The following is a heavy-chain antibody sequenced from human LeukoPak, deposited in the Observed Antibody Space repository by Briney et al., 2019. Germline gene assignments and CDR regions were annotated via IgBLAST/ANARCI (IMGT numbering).Heavy chain of an antibody. J-gene: IGHJ4*02. CDR3: AKGRGNSPYYHFDY. CDR2: ISGSGGNT. D-gene: IGHD3-22*01. CDR1: GFTFSSYA. V-gene: IGHV3-23*01. Sequence: GGSLRLSCAASGFTFSSYAMTWVRQAPGKGLEGVSVISGSGGNTYYADSVRGRFTVSRDNSKNTLYLQMNSLRAEDTAVYYCAKGRGNSPYYHFDYWGQGTLVTVSS.